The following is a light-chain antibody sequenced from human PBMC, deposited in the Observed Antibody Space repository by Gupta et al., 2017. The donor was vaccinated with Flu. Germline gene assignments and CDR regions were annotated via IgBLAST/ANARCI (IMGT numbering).Light chain of an antibody. Sequence: EIVLTQSPGTLSLSPGERATLSCRASQSVSSSYLAWYQQKPDQAPRLLIYGASSRATGIPDRFSGSGSGTVFTLTISRLEPEDFAVYYCQHYGSSPRTFGQGTKVEIK. CDR2: GAS. CDR3: QHYGSSPRT. V-gene: IGKV3-20*01. J-gene: IGKJ1*01. CDR1: QSVSSSY.